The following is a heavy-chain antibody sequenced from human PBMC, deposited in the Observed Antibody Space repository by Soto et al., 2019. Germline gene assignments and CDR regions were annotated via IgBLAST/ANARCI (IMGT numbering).Heavy chain of an antibody. CDR3: ARSLGVSRYFSPGY. D-gene: IGHD2-15*01. Sequence: QVQLVESGGGVVQPGGSLRLSCAASGFPFGGYGMHWVRQSPGEGLEWVAVLANDGSYQYYADSMKGRFTMSIDNSKNTLYLQIDSLSPGDTAVYYGARSLGVSRYFSPGYWGQGTLVTVSS. CDR2: LANDGSYQ. V-gene: IGHV3-30*03. CDR1: GFPFGGYG. J-gene: IGHJ4*02.